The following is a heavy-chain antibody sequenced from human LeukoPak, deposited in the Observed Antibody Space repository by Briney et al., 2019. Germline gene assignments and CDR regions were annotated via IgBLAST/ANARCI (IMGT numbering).Heavy chain of an antibody. V-gene: IGHV1-69*05. Sequence: GASVNVSCKASGGTFTSYAINWVRQAPGQGLEWMGGIIPIFGTANYAQKFQGRVTITTDESTSTAYMELSSLRSEDTAVYYCASVLRFLEWFPLDHWGQGTLVTVSS. J-gene: IGHJ4*02. CDR2: IIPIFGTA. CDR1: GGTFTSYA. CDR3: ASVLRFLEWFPLDH. D-gene: IGHD3-3*01.